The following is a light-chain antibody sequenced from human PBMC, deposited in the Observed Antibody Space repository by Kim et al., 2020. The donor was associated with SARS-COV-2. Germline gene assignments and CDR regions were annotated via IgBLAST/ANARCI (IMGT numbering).Light chain of an antibody. V-gene: IGKV1-5*03. CDR3: QQYNSYSPYT. J-gene: IGKJ2*01. Sequence: DIQMTQSPPTLFAPVGDRVPITCRASQSISSWLAWYQQKPGRATNLLIYMASNLKSGVPSRFSGSGSGTEFTLTISSLQPDDFATYYCQQYNSYSPYTFGQGTKLEI. CDR1: QSISSW. CDR2: MAS.